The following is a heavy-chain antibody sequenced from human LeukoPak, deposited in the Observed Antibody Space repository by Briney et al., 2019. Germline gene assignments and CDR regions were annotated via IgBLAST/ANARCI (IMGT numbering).Heavy chain of an antibody. CDR3: ARDIQYYYDSSGYLNWFDP. J-gene: IGHJ5*02. CDR2: IWYDGSNK. Sequence: PGGSLRLSCAASGFTFSSYDMHWVREAPGKGLEWVAVIWYDGSNKYYADSVKGRFTISRDNSKNTLYLQRNSLRAEDTAVYYCARDIQYYYDSSGYLNWFDPWGQGTLVTVSS. V-gene: IGHV3-33*01. CDR1: GFTFSSYD. D-gene: IGHD3-22*01.